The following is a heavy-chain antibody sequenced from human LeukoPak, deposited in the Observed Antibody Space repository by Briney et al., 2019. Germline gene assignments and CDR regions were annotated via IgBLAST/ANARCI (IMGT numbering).Heavy chain of an antibody. CDR2: IIPSGST. Sequence: PGGSLRLSCADSYAMSWVRQAPGKGLEWVSGIIPSGSTYYADSVKGRFTISRDNSKNTLYLQMNSLGAEDTAIYYCARGLARSDVGRWSWGQGTLVIVSS. CDR3: ARGLARSDVGRWS. CDR1: YA. D-gene: IGHD2-15*01. V-gene: IGHV3-23*01. J-gene: IGHJ5*02.